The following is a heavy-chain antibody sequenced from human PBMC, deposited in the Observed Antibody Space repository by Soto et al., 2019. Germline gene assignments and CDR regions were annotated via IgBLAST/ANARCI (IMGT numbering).Heavy chain of an antibody. D-gene: IGHD3-10*01. CDR3: ARDQLWFGELFGYFDY. Sequence: QVQLVQSGAEVKKPGSSVKVSCKASGGTFSSYTISWVRQAPGQGLEWMGRIIPILGIANYAQKFQGRVTITADKSTSTAYMELSSLRSEDTAVYYCARDQLWFGELFGYFDYWGQGTLVTVSS. CDR1: GGTFSSYT. CDR2: IIPILGIA. V-gene: IGHV1-69*08. J-gene: IGHJ4*02.